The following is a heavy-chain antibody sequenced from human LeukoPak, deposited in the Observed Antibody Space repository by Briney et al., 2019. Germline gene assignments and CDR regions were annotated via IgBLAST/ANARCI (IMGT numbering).Heavy chain of an antibody. D-gene: IGHD3-10*01. CDR3: ARQYGSGMGPIKKYYYYYYMDV. Sequence: SETLSLTCTVSGGSISNSSYYWGWIRQPPGKGLEWIGSIYYSGSTYYNPSLKSRVTISVDTSKNQFSLKLSSVTAADTAVYYCARQYGSGMGPIKKYYYYYYMDVWGKGTTVTVSS. J-gene: IGHJ6*03. CDR2: IYYSGST. V-gene: IGHV4-39*01. CDR1: GGSISNSSYY.